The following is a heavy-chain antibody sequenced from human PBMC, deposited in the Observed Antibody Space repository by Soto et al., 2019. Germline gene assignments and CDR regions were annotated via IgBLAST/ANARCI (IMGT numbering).Heavy chain of an antibody. D-gene: IGHD3-9*01. J-gene: IGHJ6*03. CDR1: GGSFSGYY. CDR2: INHSGST. Sequence: SETLSLTCAVYGGSFSGYYWSWIRQPPGKGLEWIGEINHSGSTNYNPSLKSRVTISVDTSKNQFSLKLSSVTAADTAVYYCARATGYYSSYYYYYMDVWGKGTTVTVSS. CDR3: ARATGYYSSYYYYYMDV. V-gene: IGHV4-34*01.